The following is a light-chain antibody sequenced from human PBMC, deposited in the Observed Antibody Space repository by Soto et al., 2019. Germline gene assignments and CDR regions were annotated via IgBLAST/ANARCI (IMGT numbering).Light chain of an antibody. Sequence: EIVMTQSPATLSVSPWYTATIYCRAGQSVANNLAWYQQKPGQAPRVLIYGASTRATGIASRFSGSGSGTEFTLTISSLQSEDFAVYFCQQYHNWPTFGQGTKVDI. V-gene: IGKV3-15*01. CDR1: QSVANN. J-gene: IGKJ1*01. CDR2: GAS. CDR3: QQYHNWPT.